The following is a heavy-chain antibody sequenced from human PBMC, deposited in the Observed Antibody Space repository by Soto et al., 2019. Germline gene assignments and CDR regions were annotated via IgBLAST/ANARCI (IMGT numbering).Heavy chain of an antibody. V-gene: IGHV4-34*01. D-gene: IGHD6-6*01. CDR1: GGSFSGYY. Sequence: PSETLSLTCAVYGGSFSGYYWSWIRQPPGKGLEWIGEINHSGSTNYNPSLKSRVTISVDTSKNQFSLKLSSVTAADTAVYYCARADVAAPPGYWGQGTLVTVSS. J-gene: IGHJ4*02. CDR2: INHSGST. CDR3: ARADVAAPPGY.